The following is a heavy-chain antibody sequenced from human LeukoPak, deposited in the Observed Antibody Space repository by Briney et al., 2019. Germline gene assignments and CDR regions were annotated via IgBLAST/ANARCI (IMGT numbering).Heavy chain of an antibody. CDR1: GFTLSSYW. V-gene: IGHV3-7*01. D-gene: IGHD3-22*01. CDR3: ARGAAMIVVVMAEYFQH. Sequence: GGSLRLSCSASGFTLSSYWMTWVRQAPGKGLEWVANIKQDGREKYYVDSEKGRFTISRDNAKHSLYLQMNSLRAEDTAVYYCARGAAMIVVVMAEYFQHWGRAPWSPSPQ. CDR2: IKQDGREK. J-gene: IGHJ1*01.